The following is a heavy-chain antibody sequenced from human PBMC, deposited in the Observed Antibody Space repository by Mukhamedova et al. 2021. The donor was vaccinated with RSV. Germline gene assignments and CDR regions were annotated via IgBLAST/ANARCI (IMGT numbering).Heavy chain of an antibody. J-gene: IGHJ6*02. CDR3: ARSIGGYCSSTSCSNFGDYYYYGMDV. D-gene: IGHD2-2*01. Sequence: GEGLEWMGIINPSGGSTSYAQKFQGRVTMTRDTSTSTVHMELSSLRSEDTAVYYCARSIGGYCSSTSCSNFGDYYYYGMDVWGQGTT. V-gene: IGHV1-46*01. CDR2: INPSGGST.